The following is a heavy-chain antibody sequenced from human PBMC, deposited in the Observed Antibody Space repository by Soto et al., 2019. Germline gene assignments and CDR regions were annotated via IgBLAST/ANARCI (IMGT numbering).Heavy chain of an antibody. V-gene: IGHV5-51*01. D-gene: IGHD2-15*01. J-gene: IGHJ6*02. CDR3: ARHSKLVVAASNYYGMDV. Sequence: GESLKISCQGSGYSFTSYWIGWVRQMPGKGLEWMGIIYPGDSDTRYSPSFQGQVTISADKSISTAYLQWSSLKASDTAMYYCARHSKLVVAASNYYGMDVWGQGTTVTVSS. CDR1: GYSFTSYW. CDR2: IYPGDSDT.